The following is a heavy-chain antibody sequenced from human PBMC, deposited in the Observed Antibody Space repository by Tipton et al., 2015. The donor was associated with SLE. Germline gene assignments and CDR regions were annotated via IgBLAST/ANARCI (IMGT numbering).Heavy chain of an antibody. CDR1: GDSISSYY. Sequence: TLSLTCTISGDSISSYYWTWIRQPPGKGLEWLGYVFHTGSTNYNPSLNGRVTMSVDTSKNQFSLRLKSVTTADTAGYYCARARPLFNWFDPWGQGTLVIVSS. CDR2: VFHTGST. CDR3: ARARPLFNWFDP. D-gene: IGHD3-3*01. V-gene: IGHV4-59*01. J-gene: IGHJ5*02.